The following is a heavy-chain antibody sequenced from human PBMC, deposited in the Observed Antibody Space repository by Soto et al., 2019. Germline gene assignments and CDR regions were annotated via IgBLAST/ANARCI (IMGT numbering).Heavy chain of an antibody. CDR1: GFTFSSHA. D-gene: IGHD1-26*01. Sequence: QVQLVESGGGVVQPGRSLRLSCAVSGFTFSSHAMHWVRQAPGKGLEWVTLISSDGSNQYYADSVKGRFTTSRDNSKNTMYLQMNSLRVEDTAVYYGARDDEGGSDCDLGYWGQGALVTVSS. CDR3: ARDDEGGSDCDLGY. V-gene: IGHV3-30-3*01. J-gene: IGHJ4*02. CDR2: ISSDGSNQ.